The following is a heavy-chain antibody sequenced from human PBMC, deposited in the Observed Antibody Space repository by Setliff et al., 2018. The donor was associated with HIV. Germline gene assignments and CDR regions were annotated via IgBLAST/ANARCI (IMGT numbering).Heavy chain of an antibody. V-gene: IGHV4-39*07. CDR2: LYFGGST. Sequence: PSETLSLTCTLSYGSISSSYYFWGWIRQPPGKGLEWIGTLYFGGSTSYNSSLKGRVTISAATSRNQFSLKLSSVTGADTAVYYCARTHSGYFPYYFDYWGQGTLVTVSS. CDR3: ARTHSGYFPYYFDY. D-gene: IGHD3-22*01. CDR1: YGSISSSYYF. J-gene: IGHJ4*02.